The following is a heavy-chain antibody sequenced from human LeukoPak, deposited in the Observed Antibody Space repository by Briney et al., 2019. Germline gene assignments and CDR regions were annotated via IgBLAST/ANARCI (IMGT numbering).Heavy chain of an antibody. J-gene: IGHJ6*02. Sequence: GGSLRLSCIVSGFKFKNYWMSWVRQAPGKGLEWVANIKQDGSEKYSVDSVKGRFTISRDNAKNSLSLQMNSLRAEDTAVYYCARGHYGMDVWGQGTTVTVSS. V-gene: IGHV3-7*04. CDR1: GFKFKNYW. CDR2: IKQDGSEK. CDR3: ARGHYGMDV.